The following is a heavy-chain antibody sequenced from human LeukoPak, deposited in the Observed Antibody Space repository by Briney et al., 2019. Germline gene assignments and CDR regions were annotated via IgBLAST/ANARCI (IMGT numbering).Heavy chain of an antibody. D-gene: IGHD5-18*01. Sequence: SETLSLTCTVSGGSISSSSYYWSWIRQHPGKGLEWIGCIYYSGSTHYNPSLKSRVIISVDTSKNQFSLKLSSVTAADTAVYYCARGGQLWLEYDYWGQGTLVTVSS. CDR3: ARGGQLWLEYDY. J-gene: IGHJ4*02. CDR2: IYYSGST. V-gene: IGHV4-31*03. CDR1: GGSISSSSYY.